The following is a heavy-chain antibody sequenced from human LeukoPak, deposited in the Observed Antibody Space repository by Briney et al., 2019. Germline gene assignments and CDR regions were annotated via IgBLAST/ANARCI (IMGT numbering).Heavy chain of an antibody. CDR1: GGSISSYY. CDR2: IYYSGST. CDR3: GRTINDDGSGYYQTDY. J-gene: IGHJ4*02. Sequence: SETLSLTCTVSGGSISSYYWSWIRQPPGKGLEGIGYIYYSGSTNYNPSLKSRVTISVDTSKNQFSLKLSSVTASDPAVYYSGRTINDDGSGYYQTDYRGERTLFSVSP. V-gene: IGHV4-59*12. D-gene: IGHD3-22*01.